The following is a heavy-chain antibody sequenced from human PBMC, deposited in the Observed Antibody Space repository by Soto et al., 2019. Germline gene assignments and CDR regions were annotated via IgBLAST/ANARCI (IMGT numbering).Heavy chain of an antibody. J-gene: IGHJ6*02. CDR2: IYYSGST. Sequence: SETLSLTCTVSGGSISSYYWSWIRQPPGKGLEWIGYIYYSGSTNYNPSLKSRVTISVDTSKNQFSLKLSSVTAADTAVYYCAREAVPVDYYYYGMDVWGQGTTVTVSS. CDR1: GGSISSYY. CDR3: AREAVPVDYYYYGMDV. D-gene: IGHD6-19*01. V-gene: IGHV4-59*01.